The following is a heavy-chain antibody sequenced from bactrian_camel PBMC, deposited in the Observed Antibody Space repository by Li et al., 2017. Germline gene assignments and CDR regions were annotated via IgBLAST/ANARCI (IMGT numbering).Heavy chain of an antibody. CDR3: TADRLSVGNSDNIRTMCGRPDHNY. D-gene: IGHD4*01. Sequence: QVQLVESGGGSVQSGGSLRLSCVASGYAFSGACVAWFRQVPGQEREVVAAIGSDGTIGYAEFVRGRFAISRDYNENTLYLQMNGLKPEDTATYYCTADRLSVGNSDNIRTMCGRPDHNYWGQGTQVTVS. V-gene: IGHV3S53*01. CDR1: GYAFSGAC. CDR2: IGSDGTI. J-gene: IGHJ4*01.